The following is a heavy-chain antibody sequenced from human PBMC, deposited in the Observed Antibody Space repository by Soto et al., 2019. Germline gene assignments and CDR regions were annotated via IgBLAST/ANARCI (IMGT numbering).Heavy chain of an antibody. Sequence: QVQLVESGGGVVQPGRSLRLSCAASGFTFSSYGMHWVRQAPGKGLEWVAVIWYDGSNKYYADSVKGRFTISRDNSKNTLYLQMNSLRAEDTAVYYCARELGYCSSTSCYEVDYWGQGTLVTASS. D-gene: IGHD2-2*01. V-gene: IGHV3-33*01. CDR2: IWYDGSNK. CDR3: ARELGYCSSTSCYEVDY. CDR1: GFTFSSYG. J-gene: IGHJ4*02.